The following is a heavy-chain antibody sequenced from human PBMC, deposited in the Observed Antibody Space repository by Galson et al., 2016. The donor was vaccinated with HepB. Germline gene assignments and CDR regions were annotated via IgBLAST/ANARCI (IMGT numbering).Heavy chain of an antibody. J-gene: IGHJ5*02. CDR1: GYSFARFW. CDR3: ARQPLHSYGRSDRDL. CDR2: IYPGDSDA. V-gene: IGHV5-51*01. Sequence: QSGAEVKKPGESLRISCEASGYSFARFWIGWVRQLPGKGLEWMGIIYPGDSDARYSPSLQGQVTISVDKSINTAYLQWSSLKASDTAMYYCARQPLHSYGRSDRDLLGRGTLVTVSS. D-gene: IGHD5-18*01.